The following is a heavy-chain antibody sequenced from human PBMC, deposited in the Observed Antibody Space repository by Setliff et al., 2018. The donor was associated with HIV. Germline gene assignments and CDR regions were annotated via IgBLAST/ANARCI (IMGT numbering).Heavy chain of an antibody. CDR1: GYSVTNYG. J-gene: IGHJ4*02. CDR2: ISPYNGDT. CDR3: ARQGDGYNLYHVYYFDY. Sequence: GASVKVSCKASGYSVTNYGISWVRQAPGQGLEWVGWISPYNGDTKYAEKVQGRVTMTTDTSTSTAYMELRSLRAEDTAVYYCARQGDGYNLYHVYYFDYWGQGTLVTVSS. V-gene: IGHV1-18*01. D-gene: IGHD5-12*01.